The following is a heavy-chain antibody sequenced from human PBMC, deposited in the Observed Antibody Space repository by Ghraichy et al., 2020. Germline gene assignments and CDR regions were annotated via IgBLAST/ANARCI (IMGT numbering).Heavy chain of an antibody. J-gene: IGHJ3*02. Sequence: SETLSLTCTVSGYSISSGYYWGWIRQPPGKGLEWIGSIYHSGSTYYNPSLKSRVTISVDTSKNQFSLKLSSVTAADTAVYYCARIPYYGDYADAFDIWGQGTMVTVSS. D-gene: IGHD4-17*01. V-gene: IGHV4-38-2*02. CDR1: GYSISSGYY. CDR3: ARIPYYGDYADAFDI. CDR2: IYHSGST.